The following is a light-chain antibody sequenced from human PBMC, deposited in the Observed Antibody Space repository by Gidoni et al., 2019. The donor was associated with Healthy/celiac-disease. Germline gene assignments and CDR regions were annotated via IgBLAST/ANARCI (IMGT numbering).Light chain of an antibody. CDR3: QRSYSTLT. CDR1: QSISSH. J-gene: IGKJ4*01. CDR2: AAS. Sequence: DIQLTQSPSSLSASVGDRVTITCRTSQSISSHFNWYQQKPGKAPNHLSYAASSLQSGVPSRFSGSGSGTDFTLTISSLQPEDFATYYCQRSYSTLTFGGGTKVEIK. V-gene: IGKV1-39*01.